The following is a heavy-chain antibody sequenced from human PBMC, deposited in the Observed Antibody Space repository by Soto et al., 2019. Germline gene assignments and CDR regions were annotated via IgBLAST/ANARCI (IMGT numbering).Heavy chain of an antibody. Sequence: ASVKVSCKVSGHTLSESSIHWVRQSPGRGLEWMGGFDPDVGGTKYAQEFQGRVTLAEDTSTDTAYMDLSSLTFGDTAVYYCAAVLARMVREPSVTLVAYYYSMDVWGQGATATVSS. J-gene: IGHJ6*02. CDR3: AAVLARMVREPSVTLVAYYYSMDV. V-gene: IGHV1-24*01. CDR2: FDPDVGGT. CDR1: GHTLSESS. D-gene: IGHD3-10*01.